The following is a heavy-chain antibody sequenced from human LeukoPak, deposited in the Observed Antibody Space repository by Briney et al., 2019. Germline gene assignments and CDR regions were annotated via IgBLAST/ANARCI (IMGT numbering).Heavy chain of an antibody. D-gene: IGHD6-19*01. J-gene: IGHJ4*02. CDR1: GFTFSSYS. Sequence: GGSLRLSCAASGFTFSSYSMNWVRQAPGKGLEWVSSISSSSSYIYYADSVKGRFTISRDNAKNSLYLQMNSLRAEDTAVYYCARDGGKAVASTQNCWGQGTLVTVSS. CDR2: ISSSSSYI. CDR3: ARDGGKAVASTQNC. V-gene: IGHV3-21*01.